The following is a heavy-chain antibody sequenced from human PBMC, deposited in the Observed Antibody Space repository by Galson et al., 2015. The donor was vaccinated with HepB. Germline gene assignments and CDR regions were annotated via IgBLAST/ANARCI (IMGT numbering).Heavy chain of an antibody. Sequence: SLRLSCAASGFTFSSCSMNWVRQAPGKGLEWVSSISSSSSYIYYADSVKGRFTISRDNAKNSLYLQMNSLRAEDTAVYYCAQLPWRNYGNYYYYYMDVWGKGTTVTVSS. CDR2: ISSSSSYI. D-gene: IGHD3-10*01. CDR3: AQLPWRNYGNYYYYYMDV. CDR1: GFTFSSCS. J-gene: IGHJ6*03. V-gene: IGHV3-21*01.